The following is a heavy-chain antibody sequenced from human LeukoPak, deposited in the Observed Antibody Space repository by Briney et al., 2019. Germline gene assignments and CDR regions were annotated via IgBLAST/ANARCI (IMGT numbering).Heavy chain of an antibody. V-gene: IGHV4-38-2*02. Sequence: PSETLSLTCTVSGYSISSGYYWGWIRQPPGKGLEWIGSIYHSGSTYYNPSLKSRVTISVDTSKNQFSLKLSSVTAADTAVYYCARAKGIAVAGKDYMDVWGKGTTVTVSS. CDR1: GYSISSGYY. J-gene: IGHJ6*03. CDR2: IYHSGST. D-gene: IGHD6-19*01. CDR3: ARAKGIAVAGKDYMDV.